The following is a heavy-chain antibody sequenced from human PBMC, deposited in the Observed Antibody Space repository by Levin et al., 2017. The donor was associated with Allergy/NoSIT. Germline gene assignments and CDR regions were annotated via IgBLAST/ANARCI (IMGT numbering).Heavy chain of an antibody. D-gene: IGHD2-2*01. J-gene: IGHJ5*02. Sequence: SQTLSLPCAVYGGSFSGYYWSWIRQPPGKGLEWIGEINHSGSTNYNPSLKSRVTISVDTSKNQFSLKLSSVTAADTAVYYCASVGYCSSTSCSTPYNWFDPWGQGTLVTVSS. CDR2: INHSGST. CDR3: ASVGYCSSTSCSTPYNWFDP. CDR1: GGSFSGYY. V-gene: IGHV4-34*01.